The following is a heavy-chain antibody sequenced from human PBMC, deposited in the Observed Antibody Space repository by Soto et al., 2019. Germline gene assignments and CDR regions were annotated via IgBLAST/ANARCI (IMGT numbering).Heavy chain of an antibody. Sequence: QVQLVQSGAEVKKPGASVKVSCKASGYTFTSYAMHWVRQAPGQRLEWMGWINAGNGNTKYSQKFQGRVTITRDTSASTAYMELSSLRSEDTAVYYCARDVAYGDYESAEYFQHWGQGTLVTVSS. V-gene: IGHV1-3*01. CDR1: GYTFTSYA. CDR3: ARDVAYGDYESAEYFQH. CDR2: INAGNGNT. D-gene: IGHD4-17*01. J-gene: IGHJ1*01.